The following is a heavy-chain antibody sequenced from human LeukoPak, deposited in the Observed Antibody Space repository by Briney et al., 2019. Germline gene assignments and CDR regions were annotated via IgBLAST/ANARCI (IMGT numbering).Heavy chain of an antibody. Sequence: GGSLRLSCAASGFTFSNYAMNWVRQAPGKGLEWVSAISGSGAATFNADSVKGRFTISRDNSKNTLYLQMNSLRAEDTAVYYCARDLSSGWYPYYFDFWGRGTLVTVSS. V-gene: IGHV3-23*01. D-gene: IGHD6-19*01. J-gene: IGHJ4*02. CDR2: ISGSGAAT. CDR1: GFTFSNYA. CDR3: ARDLSSGWYPYYFDF.